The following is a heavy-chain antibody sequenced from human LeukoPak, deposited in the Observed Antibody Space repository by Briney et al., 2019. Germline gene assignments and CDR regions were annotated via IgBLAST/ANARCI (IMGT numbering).Heavy chain of an antibody. CDR1: GDPVTGYF. J-gene: IGHJ4*02. Sequence: SETLSLTCTVFGDPVTGYFLTWVRQPPGKGLEWIGHIYKIGTTNYNPSLKSRLTISADTSKNQFSLQLRSVTAADMAVYYCVIGVGWQPDYWGQGALVTVSS. CDR3: VIGVGWQPDY. D-gene: IGHD2-15*01. V-gene: IGHV4-59*02. CDR2: IYKIGTT.